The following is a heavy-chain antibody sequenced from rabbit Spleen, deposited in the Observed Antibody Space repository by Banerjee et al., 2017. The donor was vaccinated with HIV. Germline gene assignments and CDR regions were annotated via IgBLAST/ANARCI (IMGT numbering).Heavy chain of an antibody. CDR2: IGAGVSSTT. V-gene: IGHV1S40*01. CDR3: ARFYAGYGDFGYAAM. Sequence: QSLEESGGELVKPGASLTLTCTASGFSFSYSDYMCWVRQPPGKGPEWIACIGAGVSSTTYYATWAKGRFTISKTSSTTVTLQMTSLTAADTATYFCARFYAGYGDFGYAAMWGPGTLVTVS. J-gene: IGHJ6*01. CDR1: GFSFSYSDY. D-gene: IGHD7-1*01.